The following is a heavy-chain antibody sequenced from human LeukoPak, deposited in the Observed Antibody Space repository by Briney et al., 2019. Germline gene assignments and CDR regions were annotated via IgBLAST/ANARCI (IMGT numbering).Heavy chain of an antibody. V-gene: IGHV3-23*01. J-gene: IGHJ3*02. Sequence: GGSLRLSCVPSGITFSNSALSWVRQAPGKGLEWVSTITKSGDQTHYADSVRGLFTISRDIFKNTLYLQMNSLRAEDTAVYHCVKSAGKDGYRDVFDIWGQGTMVTVSS. CDR1: GITFSNSA. CDR2: ITKSGDQT. D-gene: IGHD5-24*01. CDR3: VKSAGKDGYRDVFDI.